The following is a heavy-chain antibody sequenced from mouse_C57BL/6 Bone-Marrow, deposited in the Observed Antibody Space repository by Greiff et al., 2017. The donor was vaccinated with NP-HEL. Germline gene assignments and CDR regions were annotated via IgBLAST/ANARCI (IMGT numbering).Heavy chain of an antibody. CDR2: IDPANGNT. CDR1: GFNIKNTY. J-gene: IGHJ1*03. V-gene: IGHV14-3*01. D-gene: IGHD1-1*01. CDR3: ASYYYGSSWGDYWYFDV. Sequence: EVQLQQSVAELVRPGASVKLSCTASGFNIKNTYMHWVKQRPEQGLEWIGRIDPANGNTKYAPKFQGKATITADTSSNTAYLQLSSLTSEDTAIYYCASYYYGSSWGDYWYFDVWGTGTTVTVSS.